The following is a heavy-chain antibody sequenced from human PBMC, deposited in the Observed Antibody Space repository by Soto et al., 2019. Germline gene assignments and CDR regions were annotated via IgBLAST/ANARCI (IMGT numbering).Heavy chain of an antibody. Sequence: EVQLLESGGGLVQPGGSLRLSCAASGFPFSSRAMSWVHQAPGKGLGWVSAISGSGTITYYADSVKGRFTISRDTSKNTLYLQMNSLRADDTAVYYCAEWARYCSGADCRAWGQGTLVTVSS. J-gene: IGHJ5*02. V-gene: IGHV3-23*01. CDR3: AEWARYCSGADCRA. CDR2: ISGSGTIT. CDR1: GFPFSSRA. D-gene: IGHD2-15*01.